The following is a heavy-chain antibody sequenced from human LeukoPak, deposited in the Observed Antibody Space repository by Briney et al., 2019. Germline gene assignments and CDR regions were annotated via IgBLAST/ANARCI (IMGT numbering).Heavy chain of an antibody. J-gene: IGHJ5*02. CDR2: IYYSGST. Sequence: PSETLSLTCTVSGGSISSYYWSWIRQPPGKGLECIGYIYYSGSTNYNPSLKSRVTISVDTSKNQFSLKLSSVTAADTAVYYCAREQEGSSGWYNWFDPWGQGTLVTVSS. CDR3: AREQEGSSGWYNWFDP. D-gene: IGHD6-19*01. V-gene: IGHV4-59*01. CDR1: GGSISSYY.